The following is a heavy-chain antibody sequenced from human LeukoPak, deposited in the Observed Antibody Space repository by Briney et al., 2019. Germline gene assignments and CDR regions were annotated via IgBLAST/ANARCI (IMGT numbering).Heavy chain of an antibody. Sequence: ASVKVSCKASGYTFTGYYMQWVRQAPGQGLEWMGWINPNSGGTNYAQKFQGRVTMTTDTSTNTAYMELRSLRSDDTAVYFCARDRWGLNYYHYMDVWGKGTTVTVSS. V-gene: IGHV1-2*02. CDR3: ARDRWGLNYYHYMDV. D-gene: IGHD2-21*02. CDR1: GYTFTGYY. CDR2: INPNSGGT. J-gene: IGHJ6*03.